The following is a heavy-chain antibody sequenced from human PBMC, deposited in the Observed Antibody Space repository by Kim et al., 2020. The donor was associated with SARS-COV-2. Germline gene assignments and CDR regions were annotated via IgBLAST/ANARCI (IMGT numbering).Heavy chain of an antibody. D-gene: IGHD5-18*01. V-gene: IGHV3-7*01. Sequence: GGSLRLSCAASGFTFSSYWMSWVRQAPGKGLEWVANIKQDGSEKYYVDSVKGRFTISRDNAKNSLYLQMNSLRAEDTAVYYCARDSLMMGGYSYGPTVESDPYVWGQGTTVTVSS. CDR3: ARDSLMMGGYSYGPTVESDPYV. CDR1: GFTFSSYW. J-gene: IGHJ6*02. CDR2: IKQDGSEK.